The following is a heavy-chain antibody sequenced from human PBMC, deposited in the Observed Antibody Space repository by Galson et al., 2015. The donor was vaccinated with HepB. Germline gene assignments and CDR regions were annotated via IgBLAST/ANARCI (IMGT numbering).Heavy chain of an antibody. CDR2: ISYDGSNK. CDR3: ARVGVEWLRPGAFDI. D-gene: IGHD5-12*01. Sequence: SLRLSCAASGFTFSSYAMHWVRQAPGKGLEWAAVISYDGSNKYYADSVKGRFTISRDNSKNTLYLQMNSLRAEDTAVYYCARVGVEWLRPGAFDIWSQGTMVTVSS. J-gene: IGHJ3*02. V-gene: IGHV3-30-3*01. CDR1: GFTFSSYA.